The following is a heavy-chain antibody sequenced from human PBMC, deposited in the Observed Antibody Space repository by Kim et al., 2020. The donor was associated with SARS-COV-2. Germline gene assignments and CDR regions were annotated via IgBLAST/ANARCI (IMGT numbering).Heavy chain of an antibody. J-gene: IGHJ6*02. CDR3: AREGGYYYYGMDV. V-gene: IGHV1-2*02. D-gene: IGHD3-16*01. CDR1: GYTFTGYY. Sequence: ASVKVSCKASGYTFTGYYMHWVRQAPGQGLEWMGWINPSSGGTNYAQKFQGRVTMTRDTSISTAYMELSRLRSDDTAVYYCAREGGYYYYGMDVWGQGTTVTVSS. CDR2: INPSSGGT.